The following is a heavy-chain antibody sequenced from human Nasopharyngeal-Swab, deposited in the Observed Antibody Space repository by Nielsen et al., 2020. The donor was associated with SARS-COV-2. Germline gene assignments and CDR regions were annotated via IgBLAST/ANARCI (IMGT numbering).Heavy chain of an antibody. J-gene: IGHJ4*02. CDR2: ISGSGGST. CDR3: AKNSGSYYNPSFYFDY. Sequence: GESLKISCAASGFTFITYAMSWVRQAPGKRLQWVSAISGSGGSTYYADSVKGRFTISRDNSKNTLYLQMNSLRAEDTAVYYCAKNSGSYYNPSFYFDYWGQGTLVTVSS. CDR1: GFTFITYA. D-gene: IGHD3-10*01. V-gene: IGHV3-23*01.